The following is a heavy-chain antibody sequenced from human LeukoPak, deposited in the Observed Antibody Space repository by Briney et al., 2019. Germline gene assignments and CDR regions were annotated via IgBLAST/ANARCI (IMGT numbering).Heavy chain of an antibody. CDR3: ASFLAAAHIDY. J-gene: IGHJ4*02. Sequence: SETLSLTCTVSGYSIRSGYYWGWIRQPPGKGLERIGSINHSGNTYYNPSLKSRVTISVDTSKNQFSLRLSSVTAADTAVYYCASFLAAAHIDYWGQGTLVTVSS. CDR2: INHSGNT. D-gene: IGHD6-13*01. CDR1: GYSIRSGYY. V-gene: IGHV4-38-2*02.